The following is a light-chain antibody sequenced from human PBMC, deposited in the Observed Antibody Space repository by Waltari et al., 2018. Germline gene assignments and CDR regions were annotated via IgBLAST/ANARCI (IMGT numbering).Light chain of an antibody. J-gene: IGKJ3*01. Sequence: ENVLTHTPPTLSLSPGERATLSCRARQSVGSNLAWYQHKPGQGPRLLIYDASSRATDIPARFSGSGSGTDFTLTISSLEPEDFAVYYCHQRGNLPLTFGPGTKVDFK. CDR3: HQRGNLPLT. CDR2: DAS. V-gene: IGKV3-11*01. CDR1: QSVGSN.